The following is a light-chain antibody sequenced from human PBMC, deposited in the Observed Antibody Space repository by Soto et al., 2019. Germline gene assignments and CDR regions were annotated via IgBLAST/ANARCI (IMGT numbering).Light chain of an antibody. Sequence: QSALTQPASVSGSPGQSITISCTGTSSDVGAYGYVSWYQQHPGKAPKLMIYEVSYRPSGVSNRSSGSKSGNAASLTISGLQAEDEADYYCSSYTTSNTVVFGGGTKLTVL. V-gene: IGLV2-14*01. CDR1: SSDVGAYGY. CDR2: EVS. J-gene: IGLJ2*01. CDR3: SSYTTSNTVV.